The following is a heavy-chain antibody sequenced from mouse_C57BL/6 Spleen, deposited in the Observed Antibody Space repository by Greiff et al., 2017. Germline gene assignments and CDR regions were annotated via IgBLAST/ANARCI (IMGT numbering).Heavy chain of an antibody. CDR2: INYDGSST. V-gene: IGHV5-16*01. CDR1: GFTFSDYY. J-gene: IGHJ3*01. CDR3: ARGGGALAY. Sequence: EVKLMESEGGLVQPGSSMKLSCTASGFTFSDYYMAWVRQVPEKGLEWVANINYDGSSTYYLDSLKSRFIISRDNAKNILYLQMSSLKSEDTATYYCARGGGALAYWGQGTLVTVSA.